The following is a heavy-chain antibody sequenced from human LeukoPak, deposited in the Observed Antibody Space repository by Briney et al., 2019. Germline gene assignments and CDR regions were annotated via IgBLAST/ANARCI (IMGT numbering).Heavy chain of an antibody. J-gene: IGHJ4*02. CDR1: GVTVSSNY. CDR2: IYSGGGT. D-gene: IGHD3-16*01. CDR3: ATSRGTFLPHDY. V-gene: IGHV3-66*01. Sequence: TGGSLRLSCAVSGVTVSSNYMSWVRQAPGKGLEWVSVIYSGGGTYYADSVKGRFTISRDNSKNTVYLQMNSLRVEDTAVYYCATSRGTFLPHDYWGQGTLVTVSS.